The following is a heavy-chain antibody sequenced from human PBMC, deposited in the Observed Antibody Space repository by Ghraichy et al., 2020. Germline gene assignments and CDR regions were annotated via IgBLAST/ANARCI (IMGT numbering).Heavy chain of an antibody. D-gene: IGHD6-13*01. Sequence: SQTLSLTCTVSGGSISTQYWSWIRQPPGKGLEWIGFIYNSGSTNYNPSLKSRVIISVDTSKNQFSLKLNSVTAADTAVYYCAKIEGRSRAAGTPGRFDPWGQGTLVTVSS. CDR3: AKIEGRSRAAGTPGRFDP. CDR2: IYNSGST. V-gene: IGHV4-59*11. CDR1: GGSISTQY. J-gene: IGHJ5*02.